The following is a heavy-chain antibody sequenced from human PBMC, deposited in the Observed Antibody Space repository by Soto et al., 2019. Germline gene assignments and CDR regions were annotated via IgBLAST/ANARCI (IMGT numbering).Heavy chain of an antibody. CDR2: INTGNGHA. Sequence: ASVKVSCKASGYTFTAYGIHWVRQAPGQRLEWMGWINTGNGHAKYSQKFQGRVTITRDTSARTAYMELNSLRSEDTAVYYCASRGYDFWSGLDPWGQGTLVTVSS. D-gene: IGHD3-3*01. CDR3: ASRGYDFWSGLDP. CDR1: GYTFTAYG. J-gene: IGHJ5*02. V-gene: IGHV1-3*04.